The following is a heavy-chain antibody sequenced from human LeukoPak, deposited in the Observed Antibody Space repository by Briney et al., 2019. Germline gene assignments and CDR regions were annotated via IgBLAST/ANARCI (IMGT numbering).Heavy chain of an antibody. D-gene: IGHD2-21*02. CDR1: GGSISSSSYY. CDR3: ARLLVGTLYYFDY. Sequence: PSETLSLTCTVSGGSISSSSYYWRWIRQPPGKGLEWIGSIYYSGCTYYNPSLKSRVTISVDTSNNQFSLKLSSVPAADTAVYYCARLLVGTLYYFDYWGQGTLVTVSS. CDR2: IYYSGCT. V-gene: IGHV4-39*01. J-gene: IGHJ4*02.